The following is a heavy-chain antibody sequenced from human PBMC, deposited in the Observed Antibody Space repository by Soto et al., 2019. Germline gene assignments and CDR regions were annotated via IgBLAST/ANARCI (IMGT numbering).Heavy chain of an antibody. D-gene: IGHD3-10*01. CDR3: AKSRGLLWFGELNNAFDI. J-gene: IGHJ3*02. CDR2: ISGSGGST. V-gene: IGHV3-23*01. CDR1: GFTFSSYA. Sequence: GGSLRLSCAASGFTFSSYAMSWVRQAPGKGLEWVSAISGSGGSTYYADSVKGRFTISRDNSKNTLYLQMNSLRAEDTAVYYCAKSRGLLWFGELNNAFDIWGQGTMVTVSS.